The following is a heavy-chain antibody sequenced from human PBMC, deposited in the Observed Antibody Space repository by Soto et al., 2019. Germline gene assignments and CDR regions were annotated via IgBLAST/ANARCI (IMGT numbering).Heavy chain of an antibody. CDR3: ARVPYSSGLFFYLDN. J-gene: IGHJ4*02. D-gene: IGHD5-18*01. Sequence: ASVKVSCKASGYTFTGYYMHWVRQAPGQGLEWMGWINPNSGGTNYAQKFQGRVTMTRDTSISTAYMELSSLRSEDTALYYCARVPYSSGLFFYLDNWGQGTMVTVSS. CDR1: GYTFTGYY. V-gene: IGHV1-2*02. CDR2: INPNSGGT.